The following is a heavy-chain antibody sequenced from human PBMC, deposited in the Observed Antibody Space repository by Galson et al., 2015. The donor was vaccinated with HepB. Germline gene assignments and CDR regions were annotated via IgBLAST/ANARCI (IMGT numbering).Heavy chain of an antibody. J-gene: IGHJ4*02. CDR3: AKPDYDFWSGYYPSFDY. CDR1: GFTFSSYA. V-gene: IGHV3-23*01. CDR2: ISGSGGST. D-gene: IGHD3-3*01. Sequence: SLRLSCAASGFTFSSYATSWVRQAPGKGLEWVSAISGSGGSTYYADSVKGRFTISRDNSKNTLYLQMNSLRAEDTAVYYCAKPDYDFWSGYYPSFDYWGQGTLVTVSS.